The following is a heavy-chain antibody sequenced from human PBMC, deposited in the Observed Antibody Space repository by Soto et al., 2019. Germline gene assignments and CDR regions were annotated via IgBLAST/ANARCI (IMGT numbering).Heavy chain of an antibody. J-gene: IGHJ4*02. CDR3: ARSSNYYDSSGYYQSFDY. D-gene: IGHD3-22*01. CDR1: GGSISSSNW. CDR2: IYHSGST. V-gene: IGHV4-4*02. Sequence: QVQLQESGPGLVKPSGTLSLTCAVSGGSISSSNWWSWVRQPPGKGLEWIGEIYHSGSTNYNPSLKSRVAISVDKSKNQFSLKLSSVTAADTAVYYCARSSNYYDSSGYYQSFDYWGRGTLVTVSS.